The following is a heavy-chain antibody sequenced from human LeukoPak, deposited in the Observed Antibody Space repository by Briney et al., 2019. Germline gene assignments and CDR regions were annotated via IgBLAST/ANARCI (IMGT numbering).Heavy chain of an antibody. CDR1: GASISSYY. CDR3: ARRSISGNSWDYFDY. V-gene: IGHV4-59*08. J-gene: IGHJ4*02. D-gene: IGHD4-23*01. CDR2: MYYSGST. Sequence: SETLALTCTVSGASISSYYWSWIRQPPGKGLEWIAFMYYSGSTNYNPSLKSRVTISVDTSKNQFSLKLSSVTVADTAVYYCARRSISGNSWDYFDYWGQGTLVTVSS.